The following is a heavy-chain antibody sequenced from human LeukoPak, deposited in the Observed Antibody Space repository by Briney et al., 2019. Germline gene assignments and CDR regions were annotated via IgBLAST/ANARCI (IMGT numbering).Heavy chain of an antibody. D-gene: IGHD3-22*01. CDR3: AKTNGYYSD. CDR1: GFTFSSYA. V-gene: IGHV3-23*01. J-gene: IGHJ4*02. CDR2: ISGSGGST. Sequence: LTGGSLRLSCAASGFTFSSYAMSWVRQAPGEGLEWVSAISGSGGSTYYADSVKGRFTISRDNSKNTLYLQMNSLRAEDTAVYYCAKTNGYYSDWGQGTLVTVSS.